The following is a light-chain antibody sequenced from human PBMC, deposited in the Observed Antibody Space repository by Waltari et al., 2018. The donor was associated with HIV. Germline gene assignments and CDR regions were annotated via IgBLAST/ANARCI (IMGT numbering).Light chain of an antibody. CDR2: GAS. J-gene: IGKJ1*01. CDR1: EAISSRH. V-gene: IGKV3-20*01. CDR3: HQYDSLPET. Sequence: ETVLTQSPGTLSLSPGEGATLFCRASEAISSRHLAWYQVKPLQAPRLLIYGASVRAADTPDRFDCHASGTDCTLAISRLEQEDFAVYFSHQYDSLPETFGQGT.